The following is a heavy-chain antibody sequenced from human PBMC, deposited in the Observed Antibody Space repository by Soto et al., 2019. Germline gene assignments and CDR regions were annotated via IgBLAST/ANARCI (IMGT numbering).Heavy chain of an antibody. D-gene: IGHD1-1*01. CDR1: GGTFSSYA. Sequence: QVQLVQSGAEVKKPGSSVRVSCKASGGTFSSYAYSWVRQAPGQGLEWMGGINPIFGTTIYAQKFQGRVTITADESTSTAYMELSTLRSEETAMYYCARSSSKLLDVWGQGTTVTVSS. V-gene: IGHV1-69*01. CDR3: ARSSSKLLDV. J-gene: IGHJ6*02. CDR2: INPIFGTT.